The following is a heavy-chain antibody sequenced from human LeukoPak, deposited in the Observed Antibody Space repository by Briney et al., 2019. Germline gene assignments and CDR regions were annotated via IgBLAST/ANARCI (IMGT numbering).Heavy chain of an antibody. V-gene: IGHV4-59*08. Sequence: SETLSLTCTVSGGSISSYYWSWIRQPPGKGLEWIGYIYYSGSTNYNPSLKSRVTISLDTSENQFSLKLSSVTAADTAVYYCARLRASTVATINYYYYGMDVWGQGTTVTVSS. CDR2: IYYSGST. CDR1: GGSISSYY. J-gene: IGHJ6*02. D-gene: IGHD5-12*01. CDR3: ARLRASTVATINYYYYGMDV.